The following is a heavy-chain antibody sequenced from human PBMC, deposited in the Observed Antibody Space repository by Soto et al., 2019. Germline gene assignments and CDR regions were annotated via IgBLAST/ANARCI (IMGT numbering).Heavy chain of an antibody. CDR3: ARQDRVVVEGRWFDP. CDR1: GYSFAGYW. Sequence: GESLKISCKGSGYSFAGYWITWVRQKPGKGLEWMGRIDPSDSQTYYNPSLKSRLTISVDKSKNQFSLNLTSVTAADTAVYYCARQDRVVVEGRWFDPWGQGTLVTVSS. V-gene: IGHV5-10-1*01. D-gene: IGHD2-15*01. CDR2: IDPSDSQT. J-gene: IGHJ5*02.